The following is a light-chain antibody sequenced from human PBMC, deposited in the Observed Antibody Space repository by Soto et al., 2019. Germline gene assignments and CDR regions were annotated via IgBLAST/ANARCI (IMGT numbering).Light chain of an antibody. V-gene: IGLV2-14*01. CDR1: SSDVGGYNY. J-gene: IGLJ2*01. CDR3: SSYTSSSTEV. CDR2: DVS. Sequence: QSVLTQPASVPGSPGQSITISCTGTSSDVGGYNYVSWYQQHPGKAPKLMIYDVSNRPSGVSNRFSGSKSGNTASLTISGLQAEDEADYYCSSYTSSSTEVFGGGTKLTVL.